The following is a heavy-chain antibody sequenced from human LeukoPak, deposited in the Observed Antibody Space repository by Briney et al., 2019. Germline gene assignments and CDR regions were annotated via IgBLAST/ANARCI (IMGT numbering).Heavy chain of an antibody. CDR2: IHPNSGGT. Sequence: ASVKVSCKASGYTFTNYYMHWVRQAPGQGLEWMGRIHPNSGGTNYAQKFQGRVTMTRDTSISTAYMELSSLGSDDTAVYYCARDNPRENSGYYPPSSWGQGTLVTVSS. D-gene: IGHD3-22*01. V-gene: IGHV1-2*06. CDR1: GYTFTNYY. J-gene: IGHJ4*02. CDR3: ARDNPRENSGYYPPSS.